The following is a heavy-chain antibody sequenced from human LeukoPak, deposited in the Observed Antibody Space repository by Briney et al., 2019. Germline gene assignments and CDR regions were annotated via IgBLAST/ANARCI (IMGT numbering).Heavy chain of an antibody. CDR1: NASISRYF. Sequence: PSETLSLTCSVFNASISRYFWSWVRQPPGKGLEWIGYIYYTGSSNFNPSLRSRVTMSVDTSKNRFSLKLRSVTAADTALYYCAGGPGISTSGYWGQGALVTVSS. V-gene: IGHV4-59*01. D-gene: IGHD2-15*01. CDR2: IYYTGSS. J-gene: IGHJ4*02. CDR3: AGGPGISTSGY.